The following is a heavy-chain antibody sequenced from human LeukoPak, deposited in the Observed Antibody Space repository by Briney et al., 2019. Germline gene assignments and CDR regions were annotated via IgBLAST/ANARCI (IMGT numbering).Heavy chain of an antibody. CDR1: GFTFTNYG. D-gene: IGHD3-22*01. CDR3: ARAMYYYDSSGYPDAFDI. J-gene: IGHJ3*02. Sequence: PGGSLRLSCAASGFTFTNYGMHWVRQAPGKGLEWVAVVWFDGTNKYYADSVKGRFTISRDNSKDTVYLQMNSLRAEDTAVYYCARAMYYYDSSGYPDAFDIWGQGTMVTVSS. V-gene: IGHV3-33*01. CDR2: VWFDGTNK.